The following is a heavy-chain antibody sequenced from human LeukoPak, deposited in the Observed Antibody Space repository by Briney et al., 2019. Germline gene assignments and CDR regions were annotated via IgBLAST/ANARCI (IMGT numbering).Heavy chain of an antibody. CDR1: GGSISSGSYY. D-gene: IGHD5-18*01. V-gene: IGHV4-61*02. J-gene: IGHJ5*02. CDR3: ARGEDAAMITGGYNWFDP. Sequence: SETLSLTCTVSGGSISSGSYYWSWIRQPAGKGLEWIGRIYTSGSTNYNPSLKSRVTISVDTSKNQFSLKLSSVTAADTAVYYCARGEDAAMITGGYNWFDPWGQGTLVTVSS. CDR2: IYTSGST.